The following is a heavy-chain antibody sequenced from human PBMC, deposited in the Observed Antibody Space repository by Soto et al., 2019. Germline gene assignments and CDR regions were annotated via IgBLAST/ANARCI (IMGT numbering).Heavy chain of an antibody. D-gene: IGHD2-21*01. J-gene: IGHJ6*02. CDR3: ARNVPLNYYGGTFSYYAMDV. Sequence: QVQLVQSGAEVKKPGSSVKVSCKASGGTFSSHAISWVRQAPGQGLEWMGGIITFFKAANYAQKFQGRVTSTADDSTSTAYMDLYRLRSEDTAVYYCARNVPLNYYGGTFSYYAMDVWGQGTTVTVSS. CDR2: IITFFKAA. CDR1: GGTFSSHA. V-gene: IGHV1-69*01.